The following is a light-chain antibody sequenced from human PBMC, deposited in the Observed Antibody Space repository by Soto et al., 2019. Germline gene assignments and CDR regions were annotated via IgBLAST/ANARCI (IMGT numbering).Light chain of an antibody. J-gene: IGLJ2*01. CDR1: DSNIGSNA. CDR2: GTT. V-gene: IGLV1-44*01. CDR3: AAWDDSLKGLL. Sequence: QSVLTQPPSASGTPGQRVTFSCSGSDSNIGSNAVNWYQQVPGTAPRLLIYGTTQRPSGVPDRFSGSKSGTSASLAISGLQSEDEADYHCAAWDDSLKGLLFGGGTKXXVL.